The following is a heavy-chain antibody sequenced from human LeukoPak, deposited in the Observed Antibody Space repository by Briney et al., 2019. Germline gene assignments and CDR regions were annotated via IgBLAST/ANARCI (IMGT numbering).Heavy chain of an antibody. D-gene: IGHD3-22*01. J-gene: IGHJ4*02. V-gene: IGHV4-59*02. CDR1: GGSVSSYY. CDR3: ARGGWYDSSGYYGY. CDR2: IYYSGST. Sequence: PSETLSLTCTVSGGSVSSYYWSWIRQPPGKGLEWIGYIYYSGSTNYNPSLKSRVTISVDTSKNQFSLKLSSVTAADTAVYYCARGGWYDSSGYYGYWGQGTLVTVSS.